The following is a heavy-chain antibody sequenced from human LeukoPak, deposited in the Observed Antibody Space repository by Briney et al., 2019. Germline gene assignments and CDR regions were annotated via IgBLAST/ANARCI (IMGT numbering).Heavy chain of an antibody. CDR2: IIPILGIA. V-gene: IGHV1-69*04. CDR3: ARDREGGSYDYYFDY. J-gene: IGHJ4*02. Sequence: SVKVSCKASGGTFSSYTISWVRQGPGQGLEWMGRIIPILGIANYAQKFQGRVTITADKSTSTAYMELSSLRSEDTAVYYCARDREGGSYDYYFDYWGQGTLVTVSS. CDR1: GGTFSSYT. D-gene: IGHD5-18*01.